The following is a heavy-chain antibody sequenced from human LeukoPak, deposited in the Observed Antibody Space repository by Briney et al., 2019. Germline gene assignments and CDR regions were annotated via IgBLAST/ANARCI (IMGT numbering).Heavy chain of an antibody. Sequence: PGGSLRLSCAASGFTFSSYGVSWVRQAPGKGLEWVSAISGSGGSTYYADSVKGRFTISRDNSKNTLYLQMNSLRAEDTAVYYCAKMVVVTAIPDYWGQGTLVTVSS. J-gene: IGHJ4*02. D-gene: IGHD2-21*02. CDR2: ISGSGGST. CDR1: GFTFSSYG. CDR3: AKMVVVTAIPDY. V-gene: IGHV3-23*01.